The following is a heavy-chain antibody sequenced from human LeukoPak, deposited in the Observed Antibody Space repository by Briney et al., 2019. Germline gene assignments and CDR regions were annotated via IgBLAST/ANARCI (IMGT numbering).Heavy chain of an antibody. CDR3: ARGYYDFWSGPPPGFDP. Sequence: SETLSLTCTVSGGSISSYYWSWIRQPPGKGLEWIGYIYYSGSTNYNPSLKGRVTISVDTSKNQFSLKLSPVTAADTAVYYCARGYYDFWSGPPPGFDPWGQGTLVTVSS. CDR2: IYYSGST. CDR1: GGSISSYY. J-gene: IGHJ5*02. D-gene: IGHD3-3*01. V-gene: IGHV4-59*01.